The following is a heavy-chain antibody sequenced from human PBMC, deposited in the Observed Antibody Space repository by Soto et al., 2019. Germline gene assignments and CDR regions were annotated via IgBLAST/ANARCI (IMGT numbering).Heavy chain of an antibody. CDR3: ARRVHSSSSYYYGMDV. V-gene: IGHV3-13*01. Sequence: GESLKISCAASGFTFSSYDMHWVRQATGKGLEWVSAIGTAGDTYYPGSVKGRFTISRENAKNSLYLQMNSLRAEDTAVYYCARRVHSSSSYYYGMDVWGQGTTVTVSS. D-gene: IGHD6-6*01. CDR2: IGTAGDT. J-gene: IGHJ6*02. CDR1: GFTFSSYD.